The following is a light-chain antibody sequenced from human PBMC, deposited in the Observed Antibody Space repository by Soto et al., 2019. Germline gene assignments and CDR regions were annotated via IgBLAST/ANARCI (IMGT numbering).Light chain of an antibody. Sequence: EVVMTQSPATLSVSPGERVTLSCRSSQSVADNLAWFQQKPGQGPRLLIYGASTRATGIPARFSGSGSGTDFTLAISRLEPEDFAVYYCQQYGSSPYTFGQGTKVDIK. J-gene: IGKJ2*01. CDR1: QSVADN. CDR3: QQYGSSPYT. V-gene: IGKV3-20*01. CDR2: GAS.